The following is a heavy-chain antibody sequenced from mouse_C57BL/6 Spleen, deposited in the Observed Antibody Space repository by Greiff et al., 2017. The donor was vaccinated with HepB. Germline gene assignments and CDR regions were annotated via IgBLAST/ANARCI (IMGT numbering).Heavy chain of an antibody. D-gene: IGHD1-1*01. Sequence: EVKLVESGPVLVKPGASVKMSCKASGYTFTDYYMNWVKQSHGKSLEWIGVLNPYNGGTSYNQKFKGKATLTVDKSSSTAYMELNSLTSEDSAVYDCARYPITTQAWFAYWGQGTLGTVSA. V-gene: IGHV1-19*01. J-gene: IGHJ3*01. CDR3: ARYPITTQAWFAY. CDR1: GYTFTDYY. CDR2: LNPYNGGT.